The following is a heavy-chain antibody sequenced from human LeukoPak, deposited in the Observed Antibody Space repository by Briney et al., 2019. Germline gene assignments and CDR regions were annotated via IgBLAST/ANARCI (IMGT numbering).Heavy chain of an antibody. CDR3: AREATLSSSTSWRWFDP. D-gene: IGHD2-2*01. J-gene: IGHJ5*02. CDR1: GFTFSDSA. CDR2: ISYDGRNK. Sequence: GGSLRLSCAASGFTFSDSAMYWVRQAPGKGLEWVAFISYDGRNKYYSDSVKGRFTISRDNSKNTLYLQMNSLRVEDTAVYFCAREATLSSSTSWRWFDPWGQGTLVTVSS. V-gene: IGHV3-30*04.